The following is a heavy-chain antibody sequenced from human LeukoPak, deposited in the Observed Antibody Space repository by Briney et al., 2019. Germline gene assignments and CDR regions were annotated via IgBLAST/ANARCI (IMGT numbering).Heavy chain of an antibody. CDR1: GGSISSYY. CDR2: IYYSGST. Sequence: SETLSLTCTVSGGSISSYYWSWIRQPPGKGLEWIGYIYYSGSTNYNPSLKSRVTISVDTSKNQFSLKLSSVTAADTAVYYCARDGRAGMDVWGQGTTVTVSS. V-gene: IGHV4-59*01. J-gene: IGHJ6*02. CDR3: ARDGRAGMDV.